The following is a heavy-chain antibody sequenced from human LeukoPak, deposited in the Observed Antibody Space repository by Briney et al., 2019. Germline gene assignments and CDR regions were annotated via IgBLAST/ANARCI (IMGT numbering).Heavy chain of an antibody. CDR1: GLTLSDNY. D-gene: IGHD3-10*01. V-gene: IGHV3-53*01. CDR3: ARLYYYGSGSPPY. CDR2: IYSGGTTT. Sequence: GGSLRLSCAASGLTLSDNYMSWVRQAPGKGLEWVSVIYSGGTTTYYADSVKGRFTISRDNSQNTLYLQMSGLRAGDPAVYYCARLYYYGSGSPPYWGQGTLVTVSS. J-gene: IGHJ4*02.